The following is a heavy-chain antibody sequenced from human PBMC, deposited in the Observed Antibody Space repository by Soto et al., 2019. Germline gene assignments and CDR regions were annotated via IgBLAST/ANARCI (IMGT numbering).Heavy chain of an antibody. J-gene: IGHJ3*02. Sequence: GGSLRLSCAASGFTFSTHGMNWVRQAPGKGLEWVSYISDSSIQYADSVRGRFTISRDRAKTSLYLKMNSLRDEDTAVYYCARKLITGTPRGAFDIWGQGTMVTVSS. CDR2: ISDSSI. CDR1: GFTFSTHG. V-gene: IGHV3-48*02. D-gene: IGHD1-20*01. CDR3: ARKLITGTPRGAFDI.